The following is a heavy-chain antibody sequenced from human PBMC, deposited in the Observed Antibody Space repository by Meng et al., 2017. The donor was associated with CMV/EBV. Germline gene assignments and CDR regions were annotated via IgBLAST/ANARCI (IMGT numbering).Heavy chain of an antibody. Sequence: YYWSWNRQPPGKGLEWIGEINHSGSTNYNPSLKSRVTISVDTSKNQFSLKLSSVTAADTAVYYCARGLGFDSSGYWAGYYYYYGMDVWGQGTTVTVSS. D-gene: IGHD3-22*01. V-gene: IGHV4-34*01. CDR3: ARGLGFDSSGYWAGYYYYYGMDV. CDR1: YY. CDR2: INHSGST. J-gene: IGHJ6*02.